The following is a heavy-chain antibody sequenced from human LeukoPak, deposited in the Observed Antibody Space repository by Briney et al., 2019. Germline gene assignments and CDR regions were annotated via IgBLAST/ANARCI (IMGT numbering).Heavy chain of an antibody. CDR2: IYYSGST. V-gene: IGHV4-31*03. D-gene: IGHD3-10*01. CDR1: GGSISSGGYY. Sequence: TLSLICTVSGGSISSGGYYWSWIRQHPGKGLEWIGYIYYSGSTYYNPSLKSRVTISVDTSKNQFSLKLSSVTAADTAVYYCARVVWFGAEPQPTHTIRFDHWGQGTLVTVSS. J-gene: IGHJ5*02. CDR3: ARVVWFGAEPQPTHTIRFDH.